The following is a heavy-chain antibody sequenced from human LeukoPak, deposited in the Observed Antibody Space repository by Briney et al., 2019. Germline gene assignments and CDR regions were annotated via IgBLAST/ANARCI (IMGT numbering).Heavy chain of an antibody. D-gene: IGHD3-10*01. J-gene: IGHJ4*02. CDR3: ARQSGSYIPYFDY. V-gene: IGHV3-11*04. Sequence: GGSLRLSCAASGFTFSDSYMTWIRQAPGKGLEWVSYISNSGSSIYYADSVKGRFTTSRDNAKSSLYLQMNSLRAEDTAVYYCARQSGSYIPYFDYWGQGTLVTVSS. CDR2: ISNSGSSI. CDR1: GFTFSDSY.